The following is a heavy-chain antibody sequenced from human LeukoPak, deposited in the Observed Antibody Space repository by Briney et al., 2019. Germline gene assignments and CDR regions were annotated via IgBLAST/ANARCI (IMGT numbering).Heavy chain of an antibody. CDR3: ARGQRVVVAVHEP. D-gene: IGHD2-15*01. J-gene: IGHJ5*02. Sequence: AASVKVSCMASRYTFTSYDINWVRQATGQGLEWMGWMNPNSGNTDYAQKFQGRVTMTRNTSISTAYMELSSLRSEDTAVYYCARGQRVVVAVHEPWGQRSLVTVSS. V-gene: IGHV1-8*01. CDR2: MNPNSGNT. CDR1: RYTFTSYD.